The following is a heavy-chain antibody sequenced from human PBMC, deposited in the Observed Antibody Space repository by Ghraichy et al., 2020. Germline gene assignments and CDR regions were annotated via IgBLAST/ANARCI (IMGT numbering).Heavy chain of an antibody. CDR3: AKYSGTYLRNFDS. Sequence: GGSLRLSCAASGFTFSSNAMSWVRQPPGKGLECVSTISDSGGDTYYADSVKGRFTISRDNSKNTLYLQINSLRAEDTAVYYCAKYSGTYLRNFDSWGQGTLVTVS. CDR1: GFTFSSNA. D-gene: IGHD1-26*01. V-gene: IGHV3-23*01. J-gene: IGHJ4*02. CDR2: ISDSGGDT.